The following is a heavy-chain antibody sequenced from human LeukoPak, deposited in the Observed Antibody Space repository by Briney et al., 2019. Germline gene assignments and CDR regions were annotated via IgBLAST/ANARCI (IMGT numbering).Heavy chain of an antibody. V-gene: IGHV1-18*01. J-gene: IGHJ4*02. CDR1: GYTFTSYG. Sequence: ASVKVSCKASGYTFTSYGISWLRQAPGQGLEWMGWISAYNGNTNYAQKLQGRVTMTTDTSTSTAYMELRSLRSDDAAVYYCARDFSPYCGGYCYYFDYWGQGTLVTVSS. CDR3: ARDFSPYCGGYCYYFDY. D-gene: IGHD2-21*01. CDR2: ISAYNGNT.